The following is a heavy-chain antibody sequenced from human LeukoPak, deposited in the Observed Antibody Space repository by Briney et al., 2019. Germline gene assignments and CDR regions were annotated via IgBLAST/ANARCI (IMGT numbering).Heavy chain of an antibody. Sequence: GGSLRLSCAASGFTFSTYSMNWVRQAPGKGLEWVSFIDTSTSYIYYGDSVKGRSTISRDNAKNSLYLQMNGLRAEDTAVYYCARGRSITLLRGVAMSDGFDIWGQGAMVTVSS. CDR3: ARGRSITLLRGVAMSDGFDI. CDR1: GFTFSTYS. J-gene: IGHJ3*02. D-gene: IGHD3-10*01. CDR2: IDTSTSYI. V-gene: IGHV3-21*01.